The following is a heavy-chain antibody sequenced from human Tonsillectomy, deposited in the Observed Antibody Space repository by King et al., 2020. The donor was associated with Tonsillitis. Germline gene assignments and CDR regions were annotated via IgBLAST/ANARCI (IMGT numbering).Heavy chain of an antibody. CDR1: GFTFSSYS. CDR3: ASDQHCSSASCLGNGMDV. V-gene: IGHV3-21*06. D-gene: IGHD2-2*01. CDR2: ISSSSSYI. Sequence: QLVQSGGGLVKPGGSLRLSCAASGFTFSSYSMNWVRQAPGRGLEWVSSISSSSSYIFYADSVKGRFTISRDNAKNSLYLQMNSLRAEDTAVYYCASDQHCSSASCLGNGMDVWGQGTTVTVSS. J-gene: IGHJ6*02.